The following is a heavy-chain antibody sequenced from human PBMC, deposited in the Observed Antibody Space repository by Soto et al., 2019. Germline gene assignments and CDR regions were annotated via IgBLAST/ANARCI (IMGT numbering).Heavy chain of an antibody. Sequence: SETLSVTCAVSSGSISSSNWWSWVRQPPGKGLEWIGEIYHSGSTNYNPSLKIRVTISVDKSKNQFSLKLSSVTAADTAVYYCCTIFVAGFDYWGQGTLVTVSS. CDR3: CTIFVAGFDY. J-gene: IGHJ4*02. CDR1: SGSISSSNW. D-gene: IGHD1-1*01. CDR2: IYHSGST. V-gene: IGHV4-4*02.